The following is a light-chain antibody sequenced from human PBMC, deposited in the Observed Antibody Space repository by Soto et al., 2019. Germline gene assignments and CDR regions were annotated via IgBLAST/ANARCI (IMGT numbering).Light chain of an antibody. V-gene: IGKV3-20*01. CDR3: QQFATSLLT. Sequence: EIVLTQSPGTLSLSPGERATLSCRASQSVSSSYLAWYQQKPGQAPRLLIYGASSRATGIPDRFSGGGSGTDFTLTISRLEPEDSAVYYCQQFATSLLTFGQGTKVEIK. CDR2: GAS. CDR1: QSVSSSY. J-gene: IGKJ1*01.